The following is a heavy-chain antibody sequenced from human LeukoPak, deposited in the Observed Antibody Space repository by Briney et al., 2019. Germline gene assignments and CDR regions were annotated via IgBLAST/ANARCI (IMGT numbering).Heavy chain of an antibody. CDR3: ARLSSGWRLSSFDY. Sequence: PGGSLRLSCAASGFTFSSYWMSWVRQAPGKGLEWVANIKQDGSEKYYVDSVKGRFTISRDNAKNSLYLQMNSLRAEDTAVYNCARLSSGWRLSSFDYWGQGTLVTVSS. CDR2: IKQDGSEK. J-gene: IGHJ4*02. V-gene: IGHV3-7*01. D-gene: IGHD6-19*01. CDR1: GFTFSSYW.